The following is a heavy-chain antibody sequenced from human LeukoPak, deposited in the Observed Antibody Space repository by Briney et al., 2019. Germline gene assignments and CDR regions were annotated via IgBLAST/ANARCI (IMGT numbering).Heavy chain of an antibody. CDR1: GFTFSNFW. J-gene: IGHJ4*02. D-gene: IGHD6-19*01. Sequence: GGSLRLSCAASGFTFSNFWMTWVRQAPGKGLEWGAIIKQDGSQKYYVDSVKGRFTISRDNARNSLYLQMNSLRAEDTAVYWAVAGTTYWGQGTLVTVSS. CDR3: VAGTTY. CDR2: IKQDGSQK. V-gene: IGHV3-7*05.